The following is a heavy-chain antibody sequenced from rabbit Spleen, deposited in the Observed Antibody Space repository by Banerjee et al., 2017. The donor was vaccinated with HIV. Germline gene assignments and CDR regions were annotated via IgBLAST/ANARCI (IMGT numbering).Heavy chain of an antibody. V-gene: IGHV1S45*01. D-gene: IGHD1-1*01. CDR2: VDVGSSGFT. CDR1: GFSFNFNNY. Sequence: QEQVVESGGGLVKPEGSLKLSCTASGFSFNFNNYMCWVRQAPGKGLEWIGCVDVGSSGFTYFANWAKGRFTISKTSSTTVTLQMTSLTAADTAAYFCARDLTGIIGWNFYLWGQGTLVTVS. J-gene: IGHJ4*01. CDR3: ARDLTGIIGWNFYL.